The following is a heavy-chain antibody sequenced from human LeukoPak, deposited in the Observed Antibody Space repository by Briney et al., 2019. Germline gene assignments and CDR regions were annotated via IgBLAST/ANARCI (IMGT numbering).Heavy chain of an antibody. J-gene: IGHJ4*02. Sequence: PSETLSLTCVVSGDAISSGNYWGWIRQPPERGLEWIGNIHHSGYTNYNPSLKSRVTISVDTSKNQFSLRLNSVTAADAAVYYCARMGLDYWGQGTLVTVSS. CDR2: IHHSGYT. CDR3: ARMGLDY. CDR1: GDAISSGNY. V-gene: IGHV4-38-2*01. D-gene: IGHD3-16*01.